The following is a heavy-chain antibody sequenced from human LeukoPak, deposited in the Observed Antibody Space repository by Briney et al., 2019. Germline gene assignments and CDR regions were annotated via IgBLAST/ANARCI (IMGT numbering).Heavy chain of an antibody. D-gene: IGHD3-22*01. CDR3: ARDMYDSSGHVDY. V-gene: IGHV1-18*03. Sequence: ASVKVSCKASGYTFTSYGINWVRQAPGQGLEWMGWISGYNGKTNYAQKVRGRVTMTTDTSTSTAYMELRSLRSDDMAVYYCARDMYDSSGHVDYWGQGTLVTVSS. CDR2: ISGYNGKT. J-gene: IGHJ4*02. CDR1: GYTFTSYG.